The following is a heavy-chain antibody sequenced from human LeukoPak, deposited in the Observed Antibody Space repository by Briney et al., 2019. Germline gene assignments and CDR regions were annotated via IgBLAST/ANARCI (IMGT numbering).Heavy chain of an antibody. Sequence: KASETLSLTCTVSGGSISSSSYSWGWIRQPPGKGLEWIGSIYYSGSTYYNPSLKSRVTISVDTSKNQFSLKLSSVTAADTAVYYCARHGPIGAAAGTGWFDPRGQGTLVTVSS. J-gene: IGHJ5*02. CDR3: ARHGPIGAAAGTGWFDP. CDR2: IYYSGST. D-gene: IGHD6-13*01. V-gene: IGHV4-39*01. CDR1: GGSISSSSYS.